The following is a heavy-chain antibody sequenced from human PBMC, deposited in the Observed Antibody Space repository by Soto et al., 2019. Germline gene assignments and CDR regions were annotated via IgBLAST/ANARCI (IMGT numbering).Heavy chain of an antibody. D-gene: IGHD4-17*01. CDR1: GCSINSYY. CDR2: IYYSWST. V-gene: IGHV4-59*01. CDR3: EAHLTNYYGDYVADLDI. Sequence: SGAXSLTCTVSGCSINSYYWIWVRQPAGKGLEWIGYIYYSWSTNYNPSLKRRLTISVDTSKNQFYLKLSSVTAAETAVYSCEAHLTNYYGDYVADLDIWGQGTMVTVSS. J-gene: IGHJ3*02.